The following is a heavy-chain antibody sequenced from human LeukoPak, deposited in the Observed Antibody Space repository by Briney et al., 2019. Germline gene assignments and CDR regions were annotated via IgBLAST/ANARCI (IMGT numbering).Heavy chain of an antibody. D-gene: IGHD3-22*01. Sequence: TASETLSLTCTVSGGSVSSGSYYWSRIRQPPGKGLEWIGYIYYSGSTNYNPSLKSRVTISVDTSKNQFSLKLSSVTAADTAVYYCARDTPDSSGYLSGMDVWGQGTTVTVSS. J-gene: IGHJ6*02. CDR1: GGSVSSGSYY. CDR2: IYYSGST. CDR3: ARDTPDSSGYLSGMDV. V-gene: IGHV4-61*01.